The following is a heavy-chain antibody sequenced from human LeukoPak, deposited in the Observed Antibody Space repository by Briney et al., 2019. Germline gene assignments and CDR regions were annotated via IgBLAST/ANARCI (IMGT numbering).Heavy chain of an antibody. CDR1: GFTFSSYS. D-gene: IGHD3-22*01. CDR2: ISSSSSTI. V-gene: IGHV3-48*01. J-gene: IGHJ3*02. Sequence: PGGSLRLSCAASGFTFSSYSINWVRQAPGKGLEWVSYISSSSSTIYYADSVKGRFTISRDNAKNSLYLQMNSLRAEDTAVYYCARGHYDSSGYYSRGAFDIWGQGTMVTVSS. CDR3: ARGHYDSSGYYSRGAFDI.